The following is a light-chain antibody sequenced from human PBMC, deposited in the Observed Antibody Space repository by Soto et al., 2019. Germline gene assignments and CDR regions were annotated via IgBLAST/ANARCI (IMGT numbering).Light chain of an antibody. V-gene: IGLV2-14*01. J-gene: IGLJ1*01. CDR2: EVS. CDR1: SSDVGGYNY. Sequence: QSALTQPASVSGSPGQSITISCTGTSSDVGGYNYVSWYQQHPGKAPKLMIYEVSNRPSGVSNRFSGSKSGHTASLTISGLQPEDEADYYCSSYTSSSTPLYVFGTGTKVTVL. CDR3: SSYTSSSTPLYV.